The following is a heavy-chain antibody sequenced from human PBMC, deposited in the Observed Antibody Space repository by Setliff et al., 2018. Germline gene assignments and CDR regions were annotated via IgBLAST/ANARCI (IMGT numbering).Heavy chain of an antibody. J-gene: IGHJ3*02. CDR1: GYTFTSYA. V-gene: IGHV1-3*01. CDR2: INAGNGNT. D-gene: IGHD3-22*01. Sequence: GASVKVSCKASGYTFTSYAMHWVRQAPGQRLEWMGWINAGNGNTKYSQKFQGRVTITRDTSASTAYMELSSLRSEDTAVYYCASRSTNYYDSSGYYDAFDIWGQGTMVTV. CDR3: ASRSTNYYDSSGYYDAFDI.